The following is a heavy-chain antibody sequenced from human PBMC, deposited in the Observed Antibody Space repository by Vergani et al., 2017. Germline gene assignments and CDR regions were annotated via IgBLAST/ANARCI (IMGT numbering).Heavy chain of an antibody. D-gene: IGHD3-10*01. CDR3: ARSYTMVRGAPRGYYYYMDV. J-gene: IGHJ6*03. Sequence: EVQLVQSGAEVKKPGESLKISCKGSGYSFTSYWIGWVRQMPGKGLEWMGIIYPGDSDTRYSPSFQGQVTISADKSISTAYLQWSSLKASDTAMYYCARSYTMVRGAPRGYYYYMDVWGKGTTVTVSS. V-gene: IGHV5-51*03. CDR2: IYPGDSDT. CDR1: GYSFTSYW.